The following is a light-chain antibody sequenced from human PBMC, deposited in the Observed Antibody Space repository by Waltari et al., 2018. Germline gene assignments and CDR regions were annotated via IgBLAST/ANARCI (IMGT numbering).Light chain of an antibody. J-gene: IGKJ1*01. V-gene: IGKV3-11*01. CDR1: QSVSRY. CDR2: SAS. Sequence: VILTQSPATLSLSPGARATLSCRASQSVSRYLAWYQQKPGQAPRLLIHSASSRATGIPDRFSGSGSGTEFTLTISSLEPEDVGVYHCYQHSSGYTFGQGTKVEIK. CDR3: YQHSSGYT.